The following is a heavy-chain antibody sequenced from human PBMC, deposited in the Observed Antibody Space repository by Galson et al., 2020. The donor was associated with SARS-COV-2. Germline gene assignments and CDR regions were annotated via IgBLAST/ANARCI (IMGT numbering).Heavy chain of an antibody. D-gene: IGHD3-22*01. CDR3: ARDLIDYGGLGYYDSSGYITFDY. CDR1: GDSVSSNSAA. J-gene: IGHJ4*02. CDR2: TYYRSKWYN. V-gene: IGHV6-1*01. Sequence: SQTLPLTCAISGDSVSSNSAAWNWIRQSPSRGLEWLGRTYYRSKWYNDYAVSVKSRITINPDTSKNQFSLQMNSVTPEDTAVYYCARDLIDYGGLGYYDSSGYITFDYCGQGTLVTVSS.